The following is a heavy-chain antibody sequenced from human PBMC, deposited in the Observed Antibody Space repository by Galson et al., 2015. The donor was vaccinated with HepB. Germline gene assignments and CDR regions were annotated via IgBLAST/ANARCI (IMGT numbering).Heavy chain of an antibody. Sequence: SLRLSCAASGFTFSSYGMHWVRQAPGKGLEWVAVISYDGSNKYYADSVKGRFTISRDNSKNTLYLQMNSLRAEDTAVYYCAKDPTLRPEYFQHWGQGTLVTVSS. J-gene: IGHJ1*01. CDR1: GFTFSSYG. V-gene: IGHV3-30*18. CDR2: ISYDGSNK. CDR3: AKDPTLRPEYFQH.